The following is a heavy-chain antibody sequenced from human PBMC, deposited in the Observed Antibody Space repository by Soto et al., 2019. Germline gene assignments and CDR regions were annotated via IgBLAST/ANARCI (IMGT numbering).Heavy chain of an antibody. CDR3: ARAGFLVVPTATVGTFDI. CDR1: GYRFTHYG. CDR2: ISAYSGDT. V-gene: IGHV1-18*01. J-gene: IGHJ3*02. Sequence: QVQLVQSGAEVKKPGASVKVSCKASGYRFTHYGISWVRQAPGQGLEWMGRISAYSGDTNYAQKFQGRVSMTTDTSTSPAYMELRSLRSDDTAVYYCARAGFLVVPTATVGTFDIWGQGTMVTVSS. D-gene: IGHD2-2*01.